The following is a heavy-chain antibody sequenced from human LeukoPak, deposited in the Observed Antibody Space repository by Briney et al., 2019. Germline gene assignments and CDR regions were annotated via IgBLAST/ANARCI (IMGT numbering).Heavy chain of an antibody. CDR1: GGSTSSTSYY. CDR3: ARDPAMVRGVIAFDY. V-gene: IGHV4-39*07. Sequence: RTSETLSLTCTVSGGSTSSTSYYWGWIRQPPGKDLEWIGSIYYSESTYYNPSLKSRVTISVDTSKNQFSLKLSSVTAADTAVYYCARDPAMVRGVIAFDYWGQGTLVTVSS. D-gene: IGHD3-10*01. CDR2: IYYSEST. J-gene: IGHJ4*02.